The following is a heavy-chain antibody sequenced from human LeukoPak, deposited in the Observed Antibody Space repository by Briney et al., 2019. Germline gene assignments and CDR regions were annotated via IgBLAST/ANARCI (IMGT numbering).Heavy chain of an antibody. CDR2: IYYSGST. CDR1: GGSISGYY. V-gene: IGHV4-59*03. D-gene: IGHD2-8*02. J-gene: IGHJ4*02. CDR3: AKYFAATGESHLDH. Sequence: PSETLSLTCTVSGGSISGYYWSWIWQPPGKGLEWIGYIYYSGSTNYNPSLKSRVTISVDTSKNQFSLKLSSVTAADTAVYYCAKYFAATGESHLDHWGQGSLVTVSS.